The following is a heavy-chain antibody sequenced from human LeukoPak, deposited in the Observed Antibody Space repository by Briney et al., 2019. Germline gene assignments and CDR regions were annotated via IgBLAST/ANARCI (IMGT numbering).Heavy chain of an antibody. D-gene: IGHD6-13*01. J-gene: IGHJ6*02. V-gene: IGHV4-4*07. CDR1: GGSISSYY. Sequence: SETLSLTCTVSGGSISSYYWSWIRQPAGKELEWIGRIYTSGSTNYNPSLKSRVTMSVDTSKNQFSLKLSSVTAADTAVYYCARDSPYSSSWSHYGMDVWGQGTTVTVSS. CDR3: ARDSPYSSSWSHYGMDV. CDR2: IYTSGST.